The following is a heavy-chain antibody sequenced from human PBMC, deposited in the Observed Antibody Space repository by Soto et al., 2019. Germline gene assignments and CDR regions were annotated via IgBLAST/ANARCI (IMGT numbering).Heavy chain of an antibody. V-gene: IGHV3-21*01. CDR3: ARVLDYDYVWGSYPLNWFDP. J-gene: IGHJ5*02. CDR1: GFNFRSYF. Sequence: WGAPKLSCSAPGFNFRSYFIKWVPPGPRKGLEWVLSISSSSSYIYYADSVKGRFTISRDNAKNSLYLQMNSLRAEDTAVYYCARVLDYDYVWGSYPLNWFDPWGQGTLVTVSS. D-gene: IGHD3-16*02. CDR2: ISSSSSYI.